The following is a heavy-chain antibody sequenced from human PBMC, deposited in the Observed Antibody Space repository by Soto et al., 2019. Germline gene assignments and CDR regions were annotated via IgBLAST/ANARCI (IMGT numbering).Heavy chain of an antibody. V-gene: IGHV1-18*01. D-gene: IGHD1-1*01. J-gene: IGHJ4*02. CDR3: ARGRYGDY. CDR2: ISAHNGNT. CDR1: GYNFTSYG. Sequence: QVHLVQSGAEVKKPGASVKVSCKCSGYNFTSYGIPWVRQAPGQGLELMGWISAHNGNTDYAQKVQGRVTVTRDTSTSTAYMELRSLRSDDTAVYYCARGRYGDYWGQGALVTVSS.